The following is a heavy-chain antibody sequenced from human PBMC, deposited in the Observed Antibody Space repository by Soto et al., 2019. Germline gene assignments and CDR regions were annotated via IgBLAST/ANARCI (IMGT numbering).Heavy chain of an antibody. CDR2: IYNTGTT. J-gene: IGHJ3*02. Sequence: EVQLVETGGGLTQPGGSLRLSCSASGFVVTDNYMTWVRQAPGKGLEWVSVIYNTGTTYYADTVKGRFTISWDISKNALDLQMNNLTIDDSAVYFCAGETHGYRDGWSIWGHGTMVTVSS. V-gene: IGHV3-53*02. D-gene: IGHD6-19*01. CDR3: AGETHGYRDGWSI. CDR1: GFVVTDNY.